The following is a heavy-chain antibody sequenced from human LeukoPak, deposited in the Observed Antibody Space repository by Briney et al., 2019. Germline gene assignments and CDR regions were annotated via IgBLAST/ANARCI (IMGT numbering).Heavy chain of an antibody. Sequence: SETLSLTCAVYGVSFSGHYWSWIRQPPGKGLEWIGEINHSGSTNYNPSLKSRVTISVDTSKNQFSLKLSSVTAADTAVYYCARRSFDYWGQGTLVTVSS. J-gene: IGHJ4*02. CDR2: INHSGST. V-gene: IGHV4-34*01. CDR3: ARRSFDY. CDR1: GVSFSGHY.